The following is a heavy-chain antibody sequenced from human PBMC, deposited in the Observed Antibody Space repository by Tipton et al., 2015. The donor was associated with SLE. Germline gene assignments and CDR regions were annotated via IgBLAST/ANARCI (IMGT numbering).Heavy chain of an antibody. CDR3: ARGGAGGGGDCYYAFDI. D-gene: IGHD2-21*01. Sequence: TLSLTCTVSGGSISSYYWSWIRQPAGKGLEWIGRIYTSGSTNYNPSLKSRVTMSVDTSKNQFSLKLSSVTAADTAVYYCARGGAGGGGDCYYAFDIWGQGTMVTVSS. J-gene: IGHJ3*02. CDR2: IYTSGST. CDR1: GGSISSYY. V-gene: IGHV4-4*07.